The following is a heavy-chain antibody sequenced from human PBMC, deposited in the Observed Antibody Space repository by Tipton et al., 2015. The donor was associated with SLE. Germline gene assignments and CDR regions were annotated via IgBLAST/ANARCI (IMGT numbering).Heavy chain of an antibody. D-gene: IGHD4-23*01. CDR2: IYYSGST. J-gene: IGHJ4*02. Sequence: LRLSCTVSGGSISSCYWSWIRQPPGKGLEWIGYIYYSGSTNYNPSLKSRVTISVDTSKNQFSLKLSSVTAADTAVYYCARHGLTMVVTLDYWGQGTLVTVSS. CDR3: ARHGLTMVVTLDY. CDR1: GGSISSCY. V-gene: IGHV4-59*08.